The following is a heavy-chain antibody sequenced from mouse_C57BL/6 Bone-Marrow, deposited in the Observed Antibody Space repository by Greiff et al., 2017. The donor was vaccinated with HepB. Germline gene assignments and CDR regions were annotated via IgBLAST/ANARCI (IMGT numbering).Heavy chain of an antibody. CDR2: IDPSDSYT. D-gene: IGHD1-1*01. CDR3: ARWHFHYYGSGYWYFDV. CDR1: GYTFTSYW. V-gene: IGHV1-69*01. Sequence: QVQLKQPGAELVMPGASVKLSCKASGYTFTSYWMHWVKQRPGQGLEWIGEIDPSDSYTNYNQKFKGKSTLTVDKSSSTAYMQLSSLTSEDSAVYYCARWHFHYYGSGYWYFDVWGTGTTVTVSS. J-gene: IGHJ1*03.